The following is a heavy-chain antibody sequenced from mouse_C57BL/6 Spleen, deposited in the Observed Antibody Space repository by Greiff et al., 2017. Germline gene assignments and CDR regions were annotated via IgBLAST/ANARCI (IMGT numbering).Heavy chain of an antibody. J-gene: IGHJ4*01. CDR3: ARAGYSNLYAMDY. CDR2: ISDGGSYT. V-gene: IGHV5-4*03. Sequence: EVKLVESGGGLVKPGGSLKLSCAASGFTFSSYAMSWVRQTPEKRLEWVATISDGGSYTYYPDNVKGRFTISRDNAKNNLYLQMSHLKSEDTAMYYCARAGYSNLYAMDYWGQGPSVTVSS. D-gene: IGHD2-5*01. CDR1: GFTFSSYA.